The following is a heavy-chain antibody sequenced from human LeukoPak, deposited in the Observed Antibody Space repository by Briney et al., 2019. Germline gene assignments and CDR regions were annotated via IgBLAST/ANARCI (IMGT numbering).Heavy chain of an antibody. Sequence: SETPSLTCAVYGGSFSGYYWSWIRQPPGKGLEWIGEINHSGSTNYNPSLKSRVTISVDTSKNQFSLKLSSVTAADTAVYYCARERLVRGVMTYYYYGMDVWGQGTTVTVSS. CDR2: INHSGST. V-gene: IGHV4-34*01. CDR1: GGSFSGYY. D-gene: IGHD3-10*01. J-gene: IGHJ6*02. CDR3: ARERLVRGVMTYYYYGMDV.